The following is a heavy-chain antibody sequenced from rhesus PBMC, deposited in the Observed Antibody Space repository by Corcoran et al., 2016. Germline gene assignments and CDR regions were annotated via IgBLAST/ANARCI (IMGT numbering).Heavy chain of an antibody. D-gene: IGHD6S26*01. CDR3: ARFRSNGWSGVYFNY. Sequence: QVQLQESGPGLVKSSETLSLTCAVSGGSISGYYWNWIRQPPGEGLEWIGYIGCSGGDTYYNPSLTSGFTFSRDTAKNQFSLRLSSVTAADTAIYYCARFRSNGWSGVYFNYWGQGVLVTVSS. V-gene: IGHV4-165*02. CDR2: IGCSGGDT. J-gene: IGHJ4*01. CDR1: GGSISGYY.